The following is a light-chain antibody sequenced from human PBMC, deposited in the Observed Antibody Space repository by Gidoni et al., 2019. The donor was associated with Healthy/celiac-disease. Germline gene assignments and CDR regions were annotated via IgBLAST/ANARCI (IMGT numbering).Light chain of an antibody. Sequence: EIVLTQSPATLSLPPGERATLSCRASLSVSSYLAWYQQKPGQAPRLLIYDASNRATGIPARFSGSGSGTDFTLTISSLEPEDFAVYYCQQRSNWPPPYTFGQGTKLEIK. J-gene: IGKJ2*01. CDR2: DAS. CDR3: QQRSNWPPPYT. CDR1: LSVSSY. V-gene: IGKV3-11*01.